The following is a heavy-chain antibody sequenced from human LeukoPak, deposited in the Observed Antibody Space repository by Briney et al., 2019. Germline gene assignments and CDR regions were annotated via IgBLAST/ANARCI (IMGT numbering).Heavy chain of an antibody. V-gene: IGHV3-20*04. CDR2: INWNGGST. CDR1: GFTFGDYG. D-gene: IGHD3-22*01. Sequence: GGSLRLSCAASGFTFGDYGMSWVRQAPGKGLEWVSGINWNGGSTGYADSVKGRFTISRDNAKNSLYLQMNSLRAEDTALYYCARGDYDSSGYYYYYYMDVWGKGTTVTVSS. J-gene: IGHJ6*03. CDR3: ARGDYDSSGYYYYYYMDV.